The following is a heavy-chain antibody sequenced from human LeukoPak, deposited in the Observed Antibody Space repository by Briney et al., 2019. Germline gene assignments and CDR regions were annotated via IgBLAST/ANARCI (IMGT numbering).Heavy chain of an antibody. V-gene: IGHV3-30*02. J-gene: IGHJ4*02. CDR1: GFTFSSYG. D-gene: IGHD2-21*01. Sequence: PSGGSLRLSCAASGFTFSSYGIHWVRQAPGKGLEWVAFIRYDGSNKYYADSVKGRFTISRDNSKNMLYLQMNSLRAEDTAVYHCAKAPLAYCGGDCYSRWGQGTLVPVSS. CDR3: AKAPLAYCGGDCYSR. CDR2: IRYDGSNK.